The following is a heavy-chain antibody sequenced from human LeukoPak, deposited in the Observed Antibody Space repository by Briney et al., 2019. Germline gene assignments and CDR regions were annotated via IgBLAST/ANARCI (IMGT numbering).Heavy chain of an antibody. V-gene: IGHV3-9*01. J-gene: IGHJ2*01. Sequence: GRSLRLSCAASGFIFDDYAMHWLRQAPGKGLEWVSGISWNSASIGYADSVKGRFTISRDNAKNSLYLQMNSLRTEDTAFYYCTKDVFDFGGYFELWGRGTLVTVSS. CDR1: GFIFDDYA. D-gene: IGHD3-16*01. CDR2: ISWNSASI. CDR3: TKDVFDFGGYFEL.